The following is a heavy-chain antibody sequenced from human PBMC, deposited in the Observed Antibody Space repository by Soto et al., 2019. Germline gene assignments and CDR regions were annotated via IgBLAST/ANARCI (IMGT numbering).Heavy chain of an antibody. CDR1: GYSFTSYW. Sequence: PGESLKISCKGSGYSFTSYWIGWVRQMPGKVLEWMGIIYPGDSDTRYSPSFQGQVTISADKSISTAYLQWSSLKASDTAMYYCARIGYCSGGSCPSGSYYFDYWGQGTLVTVSS. CDR2: IYPGDSDT. V-gene: IGHV5-51*01. D-gene: IGHD2-15*01. J-gene: IGHJ4*02. CDR3: ARIGYCSGGSCPSGSYYFDY.